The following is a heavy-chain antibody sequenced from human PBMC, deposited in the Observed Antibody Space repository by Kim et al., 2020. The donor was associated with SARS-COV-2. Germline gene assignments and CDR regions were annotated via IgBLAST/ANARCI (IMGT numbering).Heavy chain of an antibody. D-gene: IGHD4-4*01. CDR1: GGSISSSSYY. J-gene: IGHJ5*02. Sequence: SETLSLTCTVSGGSISSSSYYWGWIRQPPGKGLEWIGSIYYSGSTYYNPSLKSRVTISVDTSKNQFSLKLSSVTAADTAVYYCATEDYSNYKGGGAPWGQGTLVTVSS. CDR2: IYYSGST. CDR3: ATEDYSNYKGGGAP. V-gene: IGHV4-39*01.